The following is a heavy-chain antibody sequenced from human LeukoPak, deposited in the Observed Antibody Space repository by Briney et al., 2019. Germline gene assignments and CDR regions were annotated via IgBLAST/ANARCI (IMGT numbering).Heavy chain of an antibody. CDR2: INSSGGGS. Sequence: GGSLRLSCAASGFTFSSYEMNWVRQAPGKGLEWVSSINSSGGGSYYADSVKGRFTISRDNSKNTLYLQMNSLRAEDTAVYYCAKSAYYDILTGYYCEDYWGQGTLVTVSS. CDR3: AKSAYYDILTGYYCEDY. CDR1: GFTFSSYE. J-gene: IGHJ4*02. D-gene: IGHD3-9*01. V-gene: IGHV3-23*01.